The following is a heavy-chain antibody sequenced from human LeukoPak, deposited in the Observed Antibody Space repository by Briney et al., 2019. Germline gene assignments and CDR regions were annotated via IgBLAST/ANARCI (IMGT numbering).Heavy chain of an antibody. D-gene: IGHD6-19*01. CDR1: GGSISRSNYY. V-gene: IGHV4-39*07. J-gene: IGHJ4*02. CDR3: ARDDRGWYYFDC. CDR2: IYSSGST. Sequence: SETLSLTCTVSGGSISRSNYYWGWIRQPPGKGLEWIGSIYSSGSTYYNPSLKSRVTISVDTSKNQFSLNLSSVTAADTAVYYCARDDRGWYYFDCWGQGTLVTVSS.